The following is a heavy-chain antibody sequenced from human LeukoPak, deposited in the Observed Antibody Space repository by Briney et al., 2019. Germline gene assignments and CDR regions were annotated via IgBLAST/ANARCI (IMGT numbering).Heavy chain of an antibody. CDR1: AFTFSRYG. CDR2: IRYDGSDK. J-gene: IGHJ4*02. CDR3: AKDSRRSFDY. Sequence: GGSLRLSCAASAFTFSRYGMHWVRQAPGKGLEWVAYIRYDGSDKYYADSVKGRFAISRDNTKNRVYLQMNTLRAEDTAMYYCAKDSRRSFDYWGQGTLVTVSS. D-gene: IGHD6-13*01. V-gene: IGHV3-30*02.